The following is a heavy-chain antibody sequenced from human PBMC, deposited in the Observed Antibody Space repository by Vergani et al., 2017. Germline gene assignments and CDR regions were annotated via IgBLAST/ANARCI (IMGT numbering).Heavy chain of an antibody. CDR3: ARYSPVGYSYGYDAFDI. D-gene: IGHD5-18*01. Sequence: QVQLVQSGSELKKPGASVKVSCKASGYTFTSYAMNWVRQAPGQGLEWMGWSNTNTGNPTYAQGFTGRFVLSLDTSVSTAYLQISSLKAEDTAVYYCARYSPVGYSYGYDAFDIWGQGTMVTVSS. J-gene: IGHJ3*02. CDR1: GYTFTSYA. CDR2: SNTNTGNP. V-gene: IGHV7-4-1*02.